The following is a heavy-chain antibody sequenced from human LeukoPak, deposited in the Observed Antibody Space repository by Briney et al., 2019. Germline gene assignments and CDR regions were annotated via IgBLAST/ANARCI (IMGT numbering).Heavy chain of an antibody. D-gene: IGHD2-21*01. CDR1: GGSISSSSYY. V-gene: IGHV4-39*01. CDR2: IYYSGST. Sequence: SETLSLTCTASGGSISSSSYYWGWIRQPPGKGLEWIGSIYYSGSTYYNPSLKSRVTISVDTSKNQFSLKLSSVTAADTAVYYCATRVIASDNWFDPWGQGTLVTVSS. CDR3: ATRVIASDNWFDP. J-gene: IGHJ5*02.